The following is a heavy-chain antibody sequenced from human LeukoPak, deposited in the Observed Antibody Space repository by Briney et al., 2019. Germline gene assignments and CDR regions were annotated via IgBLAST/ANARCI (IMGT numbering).Heavy chain of an antibody. J-gene: IGHJ4*02. D-gene: IGHD3-10*01. CDR3: ARGLWFGDENPPYFDY. Sequence: PSETLSLTCTVSGGSISSSNYYWSWIRQPAGKGLEWIGRIYTIGSTNYNPSLKSRVSISVDTSKNQFSLKLSPVTAADTAVYYCARGLWFGDENPPYFDYWGQGTLVTVSS. CDR2: IYTIGST. CDR1: GGSISSSNYY. V-gene: IGHV4-61*02.